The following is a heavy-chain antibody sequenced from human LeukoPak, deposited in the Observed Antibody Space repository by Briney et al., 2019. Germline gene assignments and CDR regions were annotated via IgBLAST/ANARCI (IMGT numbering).Heavy chain of an antibody. V-gene: IGHV4-34*01. D-gene: IGHD3-10*01. CDR1: GGSFSGYY. CDR2: INHSRST. CDR3: ARGPGDAGYYGSGSYYNPNWFDP. J-gene: IGHJ5*02. Sequence: SETLSLTCAVYGGSFSGYYWSWIRQPPGKGLEWIGEINHSRSTNYNPSLKSRVTISIDTSKKQFSLKLSSVTAADTAVYYCARGPGDAGYYGSGSYYNPNWFDPWGQGTLVTVSS.